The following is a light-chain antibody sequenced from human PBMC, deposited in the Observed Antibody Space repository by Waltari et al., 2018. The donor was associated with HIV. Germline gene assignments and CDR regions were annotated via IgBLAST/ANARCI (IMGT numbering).Light chain of an antibody. Sequence: QSALTQPASVSGSPGQSITISCTGTDTDVGTYNYVSWFQHHPGKAPKLIISEVSNRSSGVSHRFSGSKSGNTASLITSGLQAEDEASYYCTSYTTTNTWVFGGGTNLTVL. CDR1: DTDVGTYNY. V-gene: IGLV2-14*01. J-gene: IGLJ3*02. CDR2: EVS. CDR3: TSYTTTNTWV.